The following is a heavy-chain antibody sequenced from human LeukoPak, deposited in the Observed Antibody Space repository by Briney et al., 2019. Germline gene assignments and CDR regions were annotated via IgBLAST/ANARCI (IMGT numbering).Heavy chain of an antibody. Sequence: ASVKVSCKASGYTFTGYYMHWVRQAPGQGLEWMGWINPNSGGTNYAQKFQGRVTMTRDTSISTAYMELSRLRSDDTAVYYCARRRLLGNWFDPWGQGTLVTVSS. J-gene: IGHJ5*02. D-gene: IGHD2-15*01. CDR2: INPNSGGT. CDR1: GYTFTGYY. CDR3: ARRRLLGNWFDP. V-gene: IGHV1-2*02.